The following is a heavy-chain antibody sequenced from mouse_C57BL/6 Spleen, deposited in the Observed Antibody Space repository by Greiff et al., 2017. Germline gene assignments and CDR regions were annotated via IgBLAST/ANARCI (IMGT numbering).Heavy chain of an antibody. CDR1: GYAFSSSW. Sequence: VKLMESGPELVKPGASVKISCKASGYAFSSSWMNWVKQRPGKGLEWIGRIYPGDGDTNYNGKFKGKATLTADKSSSTAYMQLSSLTSEDSAVYFCARWDDYDSYFDYWGQGTTLTVSS. CDR2: IYPGDGDT. D-gene: IGHD2-4*01. J-gene: IGHJ2*01. V-gene: IGHV1-82*01. CDR3: ARWDDYDSYFDY.